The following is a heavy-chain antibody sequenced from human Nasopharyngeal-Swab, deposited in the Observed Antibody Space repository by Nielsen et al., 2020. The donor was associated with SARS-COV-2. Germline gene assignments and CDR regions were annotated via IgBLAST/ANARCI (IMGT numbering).Heavy chain of an antibody. CDR2: INKSGGT. J-gene: IGHJ6*03. CDR3: ATYSSTRKYYMEV. D-gene: IGHD6-13*01. CDR1: GGSFSSSY. Sequence: SETLSLTCAVYGGSFSSSYWTWIRQPPGKGLEWIGDINKSGGTNYNPSLKSRVTISTDTSKNQFSLNLDSLSAADTATYYCATYSSTRKYYMEVWGTGTTVTVSS. V-gene: IGHV4-34*01.